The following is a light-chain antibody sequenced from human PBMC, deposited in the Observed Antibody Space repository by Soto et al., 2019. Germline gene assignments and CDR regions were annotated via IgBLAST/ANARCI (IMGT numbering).Light chain of an antibody. Sequence: EIVLTQSPGTLSLSPGERATLSCRASQSVSSSYLAWYQQKPGQAPRLLIYVASSRATGIPDRFSGSGSGTDFTLTISRLKPEDFAVYYCQQYGSSPLTFGGGTKVDIK. CDR1: QSVSSSY. CDR2: VAS. CDR3: QQYGSSPLT. J-gene: IGKJ4*01. V-gene: IGKV3-20*01.